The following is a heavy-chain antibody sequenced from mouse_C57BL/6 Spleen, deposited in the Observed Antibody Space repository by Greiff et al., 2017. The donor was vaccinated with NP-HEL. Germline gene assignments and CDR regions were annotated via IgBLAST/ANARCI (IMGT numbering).Heavy chain of an antibody. CDR1: GYTFTDYY. V-gene: IGHV1-26*01. CDR3: ARYSNYPAWFAY. CDR2: INPNNGGT. J-gene: IGHJ3*01. Sequence: EVQLQQSGPELVKPGASVKISCKASGYTFTDYYMNWVKQSHGKSLEWIGDINPNNGGTSYNQKFKGKATLTVDKSSSTAYMELRSLTSEDSAVYYCARYSNYPAWFAYWGQGTLVTVSA. D-gene: IGHD2-5*01.